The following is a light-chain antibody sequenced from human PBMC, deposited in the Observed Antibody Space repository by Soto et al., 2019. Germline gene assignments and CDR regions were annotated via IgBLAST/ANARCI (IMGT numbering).Light chain of an antibody. J-gene: IGKJ5*01. CDR1: QSVSSN. CDR2: GAS. Sequence: EIVMTQSPATLSVSPGERATLSCRASQSVSSNLAWYQQKPGQAPRLLIYGASTRATGIPARFSVSGSGTEFTLTISSLQSEDFAVYYCQQDNNWPPITFGQGTRLEIK. CDR3: QQDNNWPPIT. V-gene: IGKV3-15*01.